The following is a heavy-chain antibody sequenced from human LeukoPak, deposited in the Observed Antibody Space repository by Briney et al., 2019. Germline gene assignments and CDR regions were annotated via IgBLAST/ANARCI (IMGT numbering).Heavy chain of an antibody. CDR3: ARGQVLPAATYFYYYYGMDV. CDR2: ISAYNGNT. J-gene: IGHJ6*02. D-gene: IGHD2-2*01. V-gene: IGHV1-18*01. CDR1: GYTFTSYG. Sequence: GASVKVSCKASGYTFTSYGISWVRQAPGQGLEWMGWISAYNGNTNYAQKLQGRVTMTTDTSTSTAYMELSSLRSEDTAVYYCARGQVLPAATYFYYYYGMDVWGQGTTVTVSS.